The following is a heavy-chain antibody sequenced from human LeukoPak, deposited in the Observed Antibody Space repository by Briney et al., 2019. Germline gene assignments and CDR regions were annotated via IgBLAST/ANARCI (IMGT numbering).Heavy chain of an antibody. Sequence: GASVKVSCKTSGYTFTSYYMHWVRQAPGQGLEWIGIINPSGGSTSYAQKFQGRVTMTRDTSTSTVYMELSSLRSEDTAVYYCASGGVVVTASFDYWGQGTLVTVSS. CDR2: INPSGGST. J-gene: IGHJ4*02. CDR3: ASGGVVVTASFDY. D-gene: IGHD2-21*02. CDR1: GYTFTSYY. V-gene: IGHV1-46*01.